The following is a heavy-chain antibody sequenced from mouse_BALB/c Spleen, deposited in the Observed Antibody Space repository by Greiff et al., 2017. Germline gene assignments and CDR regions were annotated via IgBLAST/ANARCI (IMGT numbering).Heavy chain of an antibody. CDR3: ARDGYEEWFAY. D-gene: IGHD2-2*01. CDR1: GFTFSSYA. Sequence: EVQLVESGGGLVKPGGSLKLSCAASGFTFSSYAMSWVRQSPEKRLEWVAEISSGGSYTYYPDTVTGRFTISRDNAKNTLYLEMSSLRSEDTAMYYCARDGYEEWFAYWGQGTLVTVSA. CDR2: ISSGGSYT. J-gene: IGHJ3*01. V-gene: IGHV5-9-4*01.